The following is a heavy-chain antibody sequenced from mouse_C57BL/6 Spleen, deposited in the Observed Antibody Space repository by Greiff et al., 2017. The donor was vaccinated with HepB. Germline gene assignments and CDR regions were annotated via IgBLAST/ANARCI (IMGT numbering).Heavy chain of an antibody. CDR2: IRNKANNHAT. CDR1: GFTFSDAW. J-gene: IGHJ3*01. CDR3: TRPYYYGSSYVFAY. Sequence: EVKVVESGGGLVQPGGSMKLSCAASGFTFSDAWMDWVRQSPEKGLEWVAEIRNKANNHATYYAESVKGRFTISRDDSKSSVYLQMNSLRAEDTGIYYCTRPYYYGSSYVFAYWGQGTLVTVSA. V-gene: IGHV6-6*01. D-gene: IGHD1-1*01.